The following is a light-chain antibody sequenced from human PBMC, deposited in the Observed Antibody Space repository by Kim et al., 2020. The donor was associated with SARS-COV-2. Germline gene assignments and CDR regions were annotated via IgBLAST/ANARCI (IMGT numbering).Light chain of an antibody. CDR3: QQYNNWPPIT. J-gene: IGKJ5*01. CDR1: QSVSSN. V-gene: IGKV3-15*01. Sequence: SPGDRATLSRRASQSVSSNLAWYQQKPGQAPRLLIYGASTRATGIPARFSGSGSGTEFTLTISSLQSEDFAVYYCQQYNNWPPITFGQGTRLEIK. CDR2: GAS.